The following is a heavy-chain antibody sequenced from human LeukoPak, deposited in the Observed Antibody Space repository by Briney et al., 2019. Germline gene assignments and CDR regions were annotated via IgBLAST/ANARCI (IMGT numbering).Heavy chain of an antibody. Sequence: SETLSLTCTVSGGSISSYYWSWIRQPPGKGLEWIGHIYYSGSTNYNPSLKSRVTISVDTSKNQFSLKLSSVTAADTAVYYCARRSGGLRYFDWLLSQGAFVGAFDIWGQGTMVTVSS. J-gene: IGHJ3*02. CDR2: IYYSGST. D-gene: IGHD3-9*01. CDR1: GGSISSYY. V-gene: IGHV4-59*12. CDR3: ARRSGGLRYFDWLLSQGAFVGAFDI.